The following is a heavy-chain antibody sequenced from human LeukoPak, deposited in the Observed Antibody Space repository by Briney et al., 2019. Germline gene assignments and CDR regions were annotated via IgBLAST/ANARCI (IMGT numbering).Heavy chain of an antibody. CDR3: AREGDPGSGYNYGNWLDP. V-gene: IGHV4-34*01. Sequence: SETLSLTCAVYGGSFSGYYWSWIRQPPGKGLEWTGKINHGGRTNYNAFIKSRVTISVDTSKIQFSLKLSSVTAADTAVYYCAREGDPGSGYNYGNWLDPWGQGTLVTVSS. J-gene: IGHJ5*02. CDR2: INHGGRT. D-gene: IGHD5-12*01. CDR1: GGSFSGYY.